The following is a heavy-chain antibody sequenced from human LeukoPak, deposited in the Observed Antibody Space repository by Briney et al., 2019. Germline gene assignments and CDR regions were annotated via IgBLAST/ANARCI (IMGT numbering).Heavy chain of an antibody. V-gene: IGHV4-61*01. D-gene: IGHD4-23*01. CDR2: IYYSGST. CDR3: ARTYGGNSDY. J-gene: IGHJ4*02. Sequence: SETLSLTCTVSGGSVSSGSYYWSWIRQPPGKGLEWIGYIYYSGSTNYNPSLKSRVTISVDTSKNQFSLKLNSVTAADTAVCYCARTYGGNSDYWGQGTLVTVSS. CDR1: GGSVSSGSYY.